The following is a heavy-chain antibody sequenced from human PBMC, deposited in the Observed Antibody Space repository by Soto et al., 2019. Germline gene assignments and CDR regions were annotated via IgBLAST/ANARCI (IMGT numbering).Heavy chain of an antibody. V-gene: IGHV1-69*13. CDR2: IIPIFGTA. J-gene: IGHJ6*02. Sequence: SVKVSCKASGGTFSSYAISWVRQAPGQGLEWMGGIIPIFGTANYAQKFQGRVTITADESTSTAYMELSSLRSEDTAVYYCARQRITMVRGVIRSVGGMDVWGQGTTVTVSS. CDR3: ARQRITMVRGVIRSVGGMDV. D-gene: IGHD3-10*01. CDR1: GGTFSSYA.